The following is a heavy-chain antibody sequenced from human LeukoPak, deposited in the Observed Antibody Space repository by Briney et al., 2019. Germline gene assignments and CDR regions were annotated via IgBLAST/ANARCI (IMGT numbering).Heavy chain of an antibody. CDR3: ARGGDFWSGYRGFDY. V-gene: IGHV4-4*07. D-gene: IGHD3-3*01. J-gene: IGHJ4*02. Sequence: SETLSLTCTVYGGSLSSYYWSWIRQPAGKGLEWIGRIYTSGSTNYNPSLKSRVTMSVDTSKNQFSLKLSSVTAADTAVYYCARGGDFWSGYRGFDYWGQGTLVTVSS. CDR1: GGSLSSYY. CDR2: IYTSGST.